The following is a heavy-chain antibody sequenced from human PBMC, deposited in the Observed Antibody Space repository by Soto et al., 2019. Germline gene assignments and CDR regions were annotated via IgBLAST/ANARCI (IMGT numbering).Heavy chain of an antibody. D-gene: IGHD3-3*01. CDR1: GGSFSGYY. J-gene: IGHJ6*02. CDR2: INHSGST. Sequence: PSETLSLTCAVYGGSFSGYYWSWIRQPPGKGLEWIGEINHSGSTNYNPSLKSRVTISVDTSKNQFSLKLSSVTAADTAVYYCARGSPPDYDFWSGYYDYYYYYGMDVWGQGTKLTVSS. V-gene: IGHV4-34*01. CDR3: ARGSPPDYDFWSGYYDYYYYYGMDV.